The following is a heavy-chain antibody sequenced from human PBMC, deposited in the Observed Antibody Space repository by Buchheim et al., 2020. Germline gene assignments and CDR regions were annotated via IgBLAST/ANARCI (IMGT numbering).Heavy chain of an antibody. CDR1: GFTFSGYW. CDR2: INKDGSER. CDR3: ARGHTSSAGIY. Sequence: EVQLVESGGGLVQPGGSLRLSCRGSGFTFSGYWMSWVRQAPGKGLEWVANINKDGSERYHVDSVKGRFTVSRDNPEKSLFVQMNSLRGEDTAVYYCARGHTSSAGIYWGQGTL. D-gene: IGHD6-13*01. J-gene: IGHJ4*02. V-gene: IGHV3-7*01.